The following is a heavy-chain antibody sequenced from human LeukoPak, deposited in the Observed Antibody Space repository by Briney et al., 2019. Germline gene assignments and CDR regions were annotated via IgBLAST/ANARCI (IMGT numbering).Heavy chain of an antibody. J-gene: IGHJ5*02. V-gene: IGHV4-34*01. CDR1: GGSFSGYY. CDR3: ARGARDNWFDP. CDR2: INHSGST. Sequence: SETLSLTCAVYGGSFSGYYWSWIRQPPGKGLEWIREINHSGSTNYNPSLKSRVTISVDTSKNQFSLKLSSVTAADTAVYYCARGARDNWFDPWGQGTLVTVSS.